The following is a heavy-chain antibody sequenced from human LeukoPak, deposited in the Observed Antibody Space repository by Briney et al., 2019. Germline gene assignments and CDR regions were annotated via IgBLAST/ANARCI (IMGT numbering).Heavy chain of an antibody. CDR2: IRYDGSNK. CDR1: GFTFSSYG. Sequence: GRSLRLSCAASGFTFSSYGMHWVRQAPGKGLEWVAFIRYDGSNKYYADSVKGRFTISRDNSKNTLYLQMNSLRAEDTAVYYCAKDTYYYGSGSYFFDYWGQGTLVTVSS. J-gene: IGHJ4*02. V-gene: IGHV3-30*02. D-gene: IGHD3-10*01. CDR3: AKDTYYYGSGSYFFDY.